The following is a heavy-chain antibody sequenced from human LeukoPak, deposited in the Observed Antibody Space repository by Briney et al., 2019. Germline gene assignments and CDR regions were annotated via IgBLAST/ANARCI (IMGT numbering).Heavy chain of an antibody. CDR2: ISGSGGST. Sequence: PGGSLRLSCAAAEFTFSSYAMTWVRQAPGKGLEWVSVISGSGGSTYYADSMKGRFTISRDNSKNTLYLQMNSLRAEDTAVYYCARVGSMPAAGTEETYYYGMDVWGQGTTVTVSS. J-gene: IGHJ6*02. D-gene: IGHD6-13*01. CDR3: ARVGSMPAAGTEETYYYGMDV. CDR1: EFTFSSYA. V-gene: IGHV3-23*01.